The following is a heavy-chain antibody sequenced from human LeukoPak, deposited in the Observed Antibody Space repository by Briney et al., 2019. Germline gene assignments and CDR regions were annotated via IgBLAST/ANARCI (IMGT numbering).Heavy chain of an antibody. J-gene: IGHJ5*02. D-gene: IGHD1-1*01. CDR2: IYYSGYT. CDR1: GGSITSYY. V-gene: IGHV4-59*01. CDR3: ARGILSRTTGTPTDRFDL. Sequence: SETLSLTCTGPGGSITSYYWNWVGQAPGKGLEWIGNIYYSGYTNYNPSLKRRGTITVDTSRNQFSLKLRSVTAADTAVYFCARGILSRTTGTPTDRFDLWGQGTLVTVSS.